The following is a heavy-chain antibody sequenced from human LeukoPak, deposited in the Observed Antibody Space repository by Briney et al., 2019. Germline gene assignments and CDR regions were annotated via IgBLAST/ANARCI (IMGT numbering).Heavy chain of an antibody. CDR3: ARVGGSSSWYRGGTYYFDY. CDR2: INPNSGGT. V-gene: IGHV1-2*04. J-gene: IGHJ4*02. D-gene: IGHD6-13*01. Sequence: ASVKVSCTASGYTFTGYYMHWVRQAPGQGLEWMGWINPNSGGTNYAQKFQGWVTMTRDTSISTAYMELSRLRSDDTAVYYCARVGGSSSWYRGGTYYFDYWGQGTLVTVSS. CDR1: GYTFTGYY.